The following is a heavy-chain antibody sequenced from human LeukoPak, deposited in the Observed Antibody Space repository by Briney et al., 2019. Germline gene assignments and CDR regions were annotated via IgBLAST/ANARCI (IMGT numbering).Heavy chain of an antibody. Sequence: QPGGSLRLSCAASGFTFSSYAMHWVRQAPGKGLEWVAVISYDGSNKYYADSVKGRFTMSRDISKNTLYLQMNSLKPEDSALYYCARDRVQIWSYVGTFDSWGQGTLVTVSS. CDR2: ISYDGSNK. CDR3: ARDRVQIWSYVGTFDS. D-gene: IGHD5-18*01. J-gene: IGHJ4*02. CDR1: GFTFSSYA. V-gene: IGHV3-30-3*01.